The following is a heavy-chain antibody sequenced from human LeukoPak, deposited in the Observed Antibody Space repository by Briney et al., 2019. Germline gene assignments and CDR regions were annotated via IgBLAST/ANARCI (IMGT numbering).Heavy chain of an antibody. J-gene: IGHJ4*02. V-gene: IGHV4-59*01. CDR2: IYYSGST. D-gene: IGHD3-22*01. CDR3: AREVRNYFDY. Sequence: SETLSLTYTVSGGSISSYYWSWIRQPPGKGLEWIGYIYYSGSTNYNPSLKSRVTISVDTSKNQFSLKLSSVTAADTAVYYCAREVRNYFDYWGQGTLVTVSS. CDR1: GGSISSYY.